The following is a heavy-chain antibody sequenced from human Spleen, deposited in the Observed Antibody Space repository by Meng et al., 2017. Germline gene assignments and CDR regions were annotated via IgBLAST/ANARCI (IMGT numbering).Heavy chain of an antibody. CDR2: IKRDGGEE. Sequence: GESLKISCAASGFTFSDYYMSWVRQAPGKGLEWVVNIKRDGGEENYVDSVKGRFTISRDNTKNSLFLHVNSLRAEDTAVYYCARITHYYDSSGYPVESFDIWGQGTMVTVSS. CDR1: GFTFSDYY. J-gene: IGHJ3*02. D-gene: IGHD3-22*01. V-gene: IGHV3-7*01. CDR3: ARITHYYDSSGYPVESFDI.